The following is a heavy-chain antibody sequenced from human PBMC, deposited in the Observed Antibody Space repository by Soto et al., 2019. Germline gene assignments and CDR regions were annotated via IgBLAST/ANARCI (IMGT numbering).Heavy chain of an antibody. J-gene: IGHJ4*02. CDR3: ARRGYYYDSSGYPPYYFDY. Sequence: QVQLVQSGAEVKKPGASVKVSCKASGYTFTSYGISWVRQAPGQGLEWMGWISAYNGNTNYAQKLQGRVTMTTDTSTRXAXXELRSLRSDDTAVYYCARRGYYYDSSGYPPYYFDYWGQGTLVTVSS. V-gene: IGHV1-18*01. D-gene: IGHD3-22*01. CDR2: ISAYNGNT. CDR1: GYTFTSYG.